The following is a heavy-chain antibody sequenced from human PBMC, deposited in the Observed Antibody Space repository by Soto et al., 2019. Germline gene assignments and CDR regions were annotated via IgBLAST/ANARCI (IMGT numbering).Heavy chain of an antibody. CDR2: IYYSGNT. Sequence: SETLSLTCTVSGGSIRSGGYYWSWVRQNPRKGLEWIGNIYYSGNTYYNPSLKSRLTISVDTSKNQFSLNLSSVTAADTAVYYCARDRLMATAGTARHYFGLDVWGQGATVTVSS. CDR3: ARDRLMATAGTARHYFGLDV. J-gene: IGHJ6*02. V-gene: IGHV4-31*03. CDR1: GGSIRSGGYY. D-gene: IGHD5-18*01.